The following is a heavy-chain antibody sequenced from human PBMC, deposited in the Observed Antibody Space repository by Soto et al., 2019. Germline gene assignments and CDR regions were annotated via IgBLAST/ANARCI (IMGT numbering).Heavy chain of an antibody. CDR2: IYPGDSDT. Sequence: ESLKISCKGSGYSFTSYWIGWVRQMPGKGLEWMGIIYPGDSDTRYSPSFQGQVTISADKSISTAYLQWSSLKASDTAMYYCARLAPGYDSSGYPYYFDYWGQGTLVTVSS. D-gene: IGHD3-22*01. CDR1: GYSFTSYW. CDR3: ARLAPGYDSSGYPYYFDY. J-gene: IGHJ4*02. V-gene: IGHV5-51*01.